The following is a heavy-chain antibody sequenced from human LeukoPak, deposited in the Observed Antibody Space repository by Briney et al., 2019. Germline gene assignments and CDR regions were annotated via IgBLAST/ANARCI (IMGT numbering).Heavy chain of an antibody. CDR2: ISGSGGST. D-gene: IGHD4-23*01. CDR1: GFTFSSYA. V-gene: IGHV3-23*01. J-gene: IGHJ6*02. Sequence: GGSLRLSCAASGFTFSSYAMSWVRQAPGKGLEWVSAISGSGGSTYYADSVKGRFTISRDNSKNTLYLQMNSLRAEDTAVYYCAKSSPDHDYGGYYYGMDVWGQGTTVTVSS. CDR3: AKSSPDHDYGGYYYGMDV.